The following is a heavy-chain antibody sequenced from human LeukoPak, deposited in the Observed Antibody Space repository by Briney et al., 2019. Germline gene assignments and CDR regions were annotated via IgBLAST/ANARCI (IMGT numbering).Heavy chain of an antibody. D-gene: IGHD2-2*01. Sequence: PGGSLRLSCAASGFTFSSYSMNWVRQAPGKGLEWVSSISSSSSYIYYADSVKGRFTISRDNAKNSLYLQMNSLRAEDTAVYYCARANCSSTSCYRPFDYWGQGTLVTVSS. CDR3: ARANCSSTSCYRPFDY. CDR2: ISSSSSYI. V-gene: IGHV3-21*01. J-gene: IGHJ4*02. CDR1: GFTFSSYS.